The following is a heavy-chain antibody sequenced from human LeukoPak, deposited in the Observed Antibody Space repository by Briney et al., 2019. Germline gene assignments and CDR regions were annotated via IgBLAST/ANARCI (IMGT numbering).Heavy chain of an antibody. CDR3: ARALYYLDY. Sequence: SETLSLTCAVSGGSISSGGYSWVWIRQPPGTGLEWIGCIYHGGSTYYNPSLKSRVTISIDKSKNQFSLNLSSVTAADTAVYYCARALYYLDYWGQGTLVTVSS. J-gene: IGHJ4*02. CDR2: IYHGGST. CDR1: GGSISSGGYS. V-gene: IGHV4-30-2*01.